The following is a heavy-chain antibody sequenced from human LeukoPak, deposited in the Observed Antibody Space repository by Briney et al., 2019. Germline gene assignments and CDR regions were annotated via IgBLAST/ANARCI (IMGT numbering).Heavy chain of an antibody. V-gene: IGHV3-11*01. CDR3: ARENRRELRTDAFDI. Sequence: PGGSLRLSCAASGFTFSDYYMSWIRQAPGKGLEWVSYISSSGSTIYYADSVKGRFTISRDNAKNSLYLQMNSLRAEDTAVYYCARENRRELRTDAFDIWGRGTMVTVSS. J-gene: IGHJ3*02. CDR2: ISSSGSTI. D-gene: IGHD1-26*01. CDR1: GFTFSDYY.